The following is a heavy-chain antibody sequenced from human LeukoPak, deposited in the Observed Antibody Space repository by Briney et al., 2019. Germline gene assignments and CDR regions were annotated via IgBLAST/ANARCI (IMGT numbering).Heavy chain of an antibody. V-gene: IGHV1-46*01. CDR1: GYTFTGYY. J-gene: IGHJ6*03. D-gene: IGHD5-12*01. CDR2: INPSGGST. CDR3: ARDQSDIVAPRYYYYMDV. Sequence: ASVKVSCKASGYTFTGYYMHWVRQAPGQGLEWMGIINPSGGSTSYAQKFQGRVTMTRDMSTTTVYMELSSLRSEDTAVYYCARDQSDIVAPRYYYYMDVWGKGTTVTVSS.